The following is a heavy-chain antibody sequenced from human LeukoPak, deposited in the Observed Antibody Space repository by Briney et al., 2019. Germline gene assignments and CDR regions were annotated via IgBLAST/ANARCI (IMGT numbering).Heavy chain of an antibody. D-gene: IGHD6-13*01. CDR2: INHSGST. CDR1: GGSFSGYY. V-gene: IGHV4-34*01. Sequence: SETLSLTCAVYGGSFSGYYRSWIRQPPGKGLEWIGEINHSGSTNYNPSLKSRVTISVDTSKNQFSLKLSSVTAADTAVYYCARDLVRSWFDPWGQGTLVTVSS. J-gene: IGHJ5*02. CDR3: ARDLVRSWFDP.